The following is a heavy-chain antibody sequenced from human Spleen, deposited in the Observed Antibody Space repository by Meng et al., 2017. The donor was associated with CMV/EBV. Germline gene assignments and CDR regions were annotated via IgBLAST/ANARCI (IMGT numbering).Heavy chain of an antibody. V-gene: IGHV4-61*01. CDR3: ARDLSYCSGGSCYGLYFDY. D-gene: IGHD2-15*01. CDR2: IYYSGST. J-gene: IGHJ4*02. Sequence: SSGSYYWSWIRQPPGKGLEWIGYIYYSGSTNYNPSLKSRVTISVGTSKNQFSLKLSSVTAADTAVYYCARDLSYCSGGSCYGLYFDYWGQGTLVTVSS. CDR1: SSGSYY.